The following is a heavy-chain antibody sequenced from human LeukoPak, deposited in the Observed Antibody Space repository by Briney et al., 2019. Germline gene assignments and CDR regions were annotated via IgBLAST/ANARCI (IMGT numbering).Heavy chain of an antibody. CDR1: GGTFSSYA. J-gene: IGHJ6*03. V-gene: IGHV1-69*06. CDR2: IIPIFGTA. D-gene: IGHD6-6*01. Sequence: ASVKVSCKASGGTFSSYAISWVRQAPGQGLEWMGGIIPIFGTANYAQKFQGRVTITADKSTSTAYMELSSLRSEDTAVYYCARTLAALYYYYYYMDVWGKGTTVTVSS. CDR3: ARTLAALYYYYYYMDV.